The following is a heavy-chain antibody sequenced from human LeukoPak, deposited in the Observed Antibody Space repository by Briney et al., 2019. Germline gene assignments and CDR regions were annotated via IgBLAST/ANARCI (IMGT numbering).Heavy chain of an antibody. CDR2: INHSGST. J-gene: IGHJ4*02. CDR3: ARESGFSFDY. V-gene: IGHV4-34*01. D-gene: IGHD2/OR15-2a*01. Sequence: SETLSLTCAVYGGSLSGYYWSWIRQPPGKGLEWIGEINHSGSTNYNPSLKSRVTISGDTSKNQFSLKLSSVTAADTAVFYCARESGFSFDYWGQGTLVTVSS. CDR1: GGSLSGYY.